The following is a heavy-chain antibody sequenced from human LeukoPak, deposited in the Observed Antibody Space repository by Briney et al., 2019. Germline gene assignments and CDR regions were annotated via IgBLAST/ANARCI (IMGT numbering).Heavy chain of an antibody. Sequence: PSETLSLTCTVSGGSISSGSYYRSWIRQPAGKGLEWIGRIYTSGSTNYNPSLKSRVTISVDTSKNQFSLKLSSVTAADTAVYYCARALYPTYYDFWSGLGSLMDVWGKGTTVTVSS. CDR3: ARALYPTYYDFWSGLGSLMDV. J-gene: IGHJ6*03. V-gene: IGHV4-61*02. CDR2: IYTSGST. CDR1: GGSISSGSYY. D-gene: IGHD3-3*01.